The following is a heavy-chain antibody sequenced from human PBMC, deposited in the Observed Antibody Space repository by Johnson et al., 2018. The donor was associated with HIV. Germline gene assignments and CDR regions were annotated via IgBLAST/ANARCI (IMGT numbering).Heavy chain of an antibody. D-gene: IGHD4-17*01. Sequence: VQLVESGGGVVQPGRSLRLSCAASGFTLSNYGMHWVRQAPGKGLVWVSRIKSDGSSTTYADSVKGRFTISRDNSKNTLYLQMNSLRAEDTAVYYCARGEDGVDAFDIWGQGTMVTVSS. CDR1: GFTLSNYG. V-gene: IGHV3-74*03. J-gene: IGHJ3*02. CDR3: ARGEDGVDAFDI. CDR2: IKSDGSST.